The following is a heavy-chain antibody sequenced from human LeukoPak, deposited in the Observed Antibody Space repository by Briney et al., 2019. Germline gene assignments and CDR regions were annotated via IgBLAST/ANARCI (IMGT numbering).Heavy chain of an antibody. D-gene: IGHD1-7*01. CDR2: MYHNGKT. V-gene: IGHV4-39*07. Sequence: SETLSLTCSVSGDSVNSNTYYWGWIRQPPGKGLEWIGSMYHNGKTFISPSLKRRSAILLDTSKNQFSLMLNSVTAADTAVYYCSREVLGTTAYIYWGQGILVTVSS. CDR1: GDSVNSNTYY. J-gene: IGHJ4*02. CDR3: SREVLGTTAYIY.